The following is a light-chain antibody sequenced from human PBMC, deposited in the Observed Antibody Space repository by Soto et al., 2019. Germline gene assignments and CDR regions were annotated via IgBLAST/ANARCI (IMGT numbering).Light chain of an antibody. CDR1: QSISNF. CDR2: AAS. CDR3: QQYNSYSAWT. J-gene: IGKJ1*01. V-gene: IGKV1-39*01. Sequence: DIQMTQSPSSLSASVGDLATITCRASQSISNFLNWYQQKPGKAPKLLIYAASSFQSGVPSRFSGSGSGTDFTLTISSLQPEDFATYYCQQYNSYSAWTFGQGTKVDIK.